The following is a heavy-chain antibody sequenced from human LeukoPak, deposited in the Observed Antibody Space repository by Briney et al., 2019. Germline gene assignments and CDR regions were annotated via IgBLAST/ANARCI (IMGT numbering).Heavy chain of an antibody. CDR1: GGSISSGGYY. D-gene: IGHD2-2*01. CDR3: ARGVVPAAWGGYFDY. V-gene: IGHV4-31*03. Sequence: SETLSLTCTVSGGSISSGGYYWSWNRQHPGKGLEWIGYIYYSGSTYYNPSLKSRVTISVDTSKNQFSLKLSSVTAADTAVYYCARGVVPAAWGGYFDYWGQGTLVTVSS. CDR2: IYYSGST. J-gene: IGHJ4*02.